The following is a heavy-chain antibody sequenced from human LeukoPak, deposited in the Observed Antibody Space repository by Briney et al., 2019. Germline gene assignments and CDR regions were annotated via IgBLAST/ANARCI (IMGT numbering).Heavy chain of an antibody. CDR1: GFTVSSNY. V-gene: IGHV3-53*01. Sequence: GGSLRLSCAASGFTVSSNYMSWVRQAPGKGLEWVSVIYSGGSTYYADSVKGRFTISRDNSKNTLYLQMNSLRAEDTAVYYCARERYETGTSFIDYWGQGTLVTVSS. CDR2: IYSGGST. J-gene: IGHJ4*02. D-gene: IGHD1-1*01. CDR3: ARERYETGTSFIDY.